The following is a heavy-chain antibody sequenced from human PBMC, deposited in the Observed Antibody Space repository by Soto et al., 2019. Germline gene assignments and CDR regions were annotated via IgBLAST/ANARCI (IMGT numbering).Heavy chain of an antibody. CDR1: GGSISTVGHY. V-gene: IGHV4-31*03. Sequence: SETLSLTCSVSGGSISTVGHYWTWIRQPPGKGLEWIGSIYHTGSTYYSKPLRSRLTMSVDTSKSQFSLRLSSVTAADTAVYYCARGLSSSGNWFDPWGQGTLVTVSS. J-gene: IGHJ5*02. D-gene: IGHD6-6*01. CDR3: ARGLSSSGNWFDP. CDR2: IYHTGST.